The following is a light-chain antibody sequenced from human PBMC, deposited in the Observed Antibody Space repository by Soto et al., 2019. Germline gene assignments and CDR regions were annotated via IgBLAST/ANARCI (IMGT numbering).Light chain of an antibody. V-gene: IGLV2-8*01. CDR2: DVN. J-gene: IGLJ1*01. CDR1: SSDVGGYNY. Sequence: QSALTQPASVSGSPGQSITISCTGTSSDVGGYNYVSWYQQHPGKAPKLMIFDVNKRPSGVPDRFSGSKSGNTASLTVSGLQAEDEADYYCSAYAGSIYVFGSGTKVTVL. CDR3: SAYAGSIYV.